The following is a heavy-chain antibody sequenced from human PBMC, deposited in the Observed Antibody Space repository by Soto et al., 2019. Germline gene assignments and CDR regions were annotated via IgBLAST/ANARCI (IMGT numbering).Heavy chain of an antibody. CDR3: ARDPWAADY. CDR1: GFTVSTKY. Sequence: EVQLVESGGGLVQPGGSLRLSCAASGFTVSTKYMSWVRQAQGKGLEWDSVIYSGGSTFYADSVRGRFTISRDNSKNTVNLQMNSLRAKSTGVYYCARDPWAADYWGQGTLVTVSS. CDR2: IYSGGST. V-gene: IGHV3-66*01. D-gene: IGHD3-16*01. J-gene: IGHJ4*02.